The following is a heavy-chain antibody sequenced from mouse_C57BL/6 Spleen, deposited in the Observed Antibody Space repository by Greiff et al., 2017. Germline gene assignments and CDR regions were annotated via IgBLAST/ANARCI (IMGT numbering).Heavy chain of an antibody. CDR2: IDPETGGT. D-gene: IGHD1-1*01. CDR3: TRRTTVVARNFDV. J-gene: IGHJ1*03. CDR1: GYTFTDYE. V-gene: IGHV1-15*01. Sequence: QVQLQQSGAELVRPGASVTLSCKASGYTFTDYEMHWVKQTPVHGLEWIGAIDPETGGTAYNQKFKGKDILTADKSSSTAYMELRSLTSEDSAVYYCTRRTTVVARNFDVWGTGTTVTVSS.